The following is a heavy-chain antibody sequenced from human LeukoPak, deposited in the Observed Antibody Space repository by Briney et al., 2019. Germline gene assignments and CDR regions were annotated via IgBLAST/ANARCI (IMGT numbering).Heavy chain of an antibody. Sequence: GSSVKVSCKASGGTFSSYTISWVRQAPGQGLEWMGRIIPILDITNYAQKFQGRVTITADESTSTAYMELSSLRSEDTAVYYCARDLAYSSGVRAGWFDPWGQGTLVTVSS. V-gene: IGHV1-69*04. CDR3: ARDLAYSSGVRAGWFDP. CDR2: IIPILDIT. CDR1: GGTFSSYT. J-gene: IGHJ5*02. D-gene: IGHD6-19*01.